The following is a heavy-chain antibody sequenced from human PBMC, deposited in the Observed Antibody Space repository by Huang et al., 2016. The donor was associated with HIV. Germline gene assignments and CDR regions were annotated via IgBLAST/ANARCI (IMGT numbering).Heavy chain of an antibody. CDR3: ARARGYYDSSVSYYFDY. CDR2: IIPILGTA. V-gene: IGHV1-69*13. D-gene: IGHD3-22*01. J-gene: IGHJ4*02. Sequence: QVQLVQSGAEVKKPGSSVKVSCKASGGTFSGYAISWVRQAPGQGLEWRGGIIPILGTANYAQKFQGRVTITADESTSTAYMELSSLRSEDTAVYYCARARGYYDSSVSYYFDYWGQGTLVTVSS. CDR1: GGTFSGYA.